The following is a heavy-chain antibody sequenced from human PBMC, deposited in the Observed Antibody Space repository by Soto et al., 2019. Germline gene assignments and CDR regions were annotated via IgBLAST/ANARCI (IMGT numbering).Heavy chain of an antibody. J-gene: IGHJ4*02. V-gene: IGHV3-30-3*01. D-gene: IGHD6-19*01. CDR2: ISYDGSNK. CDR3: AREGAVAGRAGRFDY. CDR1: GFTFSSYA. Sequence: QVQLVESGGGVVQPGRSLRLSCAASGFTFSSYAMHWVRQAPGKGLEWVAVISYDGSNKYYADSVKGRFTISRDNSKNTLYLQMNSLRAEDTAVYYCAREGAVAGRAGRFDYWGQGTMVTVSS.